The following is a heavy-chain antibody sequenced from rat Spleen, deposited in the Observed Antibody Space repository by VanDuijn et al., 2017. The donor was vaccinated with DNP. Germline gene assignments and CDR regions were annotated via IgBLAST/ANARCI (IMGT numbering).Heavy chain of an antibody. CDR3: TRERGYGGNQPVLDY. Sequence: QVQLKESGPGLVQPSRTLSLTCTVSGFSLTSYGVSWVRQPPGKGLEWIAAISSGGGTYYTSALKSRLSLSRDTSKSQVFLKINSLQTEDTAIYFCTRERGYGGNQPVLDYWGQGVMVTVSS. CDR2: ISSGGGT. J-gene: IGHJ2*01. V-gene: IGHV2S8*01. CDR1: GFSLTSYG. D-gene: IGHD1-11*01.